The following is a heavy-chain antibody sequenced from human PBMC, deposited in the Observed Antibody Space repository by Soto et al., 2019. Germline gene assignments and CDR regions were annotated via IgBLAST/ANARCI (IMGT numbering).Heavy chain of an antibody. V-gene: IGHV1-46*01. CDR1: GYTFTSYY. CDR3: ARAAIVATRDSGSFSIFDY. J-gene: IGHJ4*02. D-gene: IGHD5-12*01. Sequence: QVQLVQSGAEVKKPGASVKVSCKASGYTFTSYYMHWVRQAPGQGLEWMGIINASGGSTSYAQKFQGRVTLTRDTSTSTVYMELSSLRSEDTAVYYCARAAIVATRDSGSFSIFDYWGQGTLVTVSS. CDR2: INASGGST.